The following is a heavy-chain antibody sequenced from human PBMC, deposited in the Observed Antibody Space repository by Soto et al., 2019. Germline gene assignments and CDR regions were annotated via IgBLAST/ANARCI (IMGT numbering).Heavy chain of an antibody. Sequence: ASVKVSCKASGYTFTSYAMHWVRQAPGQRLEWMGWINAGNGNTKYSQKFQGRVTITRDTSASTAYMELSSLRSEDTAVYYCARDKGITGTTSLSCIDYYYGKDVWGQGTTVTVSS. CDR2: INAGNGNT. V-gene: IGHV1-3*01. CDR3: ARDKGITGTTSLSCIDYYYGKDV. J-gene: IGHJ6*02. D-gene: IGHD1-7*01. CDR1: GYTFTSYA.